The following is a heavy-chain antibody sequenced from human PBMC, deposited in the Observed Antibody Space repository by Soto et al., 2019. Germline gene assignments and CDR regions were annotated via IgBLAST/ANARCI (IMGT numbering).Heavy chain of an antibody. CDR3: ARVVVVAATQVYFQH. Sequence: PSETLSLTCAVSGGSITSSNKYWGWVLQPPGKGLEWIGSIYYTGNSNYNPSLKSRVTISVDTSKSQFSLKLSSVTAADTAVYYCARVVVVAATQVYFQHWGQGTLVTVSS. V-gene: IGHV4-39*07. CDR2: IYYTGNS. D-gene: IGHD2-15*01. J-gene: IGHJ1*01. CDR1: GGSITSSNKY.